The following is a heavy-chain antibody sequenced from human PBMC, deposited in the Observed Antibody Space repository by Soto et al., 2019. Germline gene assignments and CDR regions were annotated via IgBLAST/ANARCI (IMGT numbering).Heavy chain of an antibody. J-gene: IGHJ4*02. V-gene: IGHV4-39*01. CDR3: ARQGDSYTAMVSYYFDY. D-gene: IGHD5-18*01. Sequence: SETLSLTCTVSGGSISSSSYYWGWIRQPPGKGLEWIGSIYYSGSTYYNPSLKSRVTISVDTSKNQFSLKLSSVTAADTAVYYCARQGDSYTAMVSYYFDYWGQGTLVTVSS. CDR2: IYYSGST. CDR1: GGSISSSSYY.